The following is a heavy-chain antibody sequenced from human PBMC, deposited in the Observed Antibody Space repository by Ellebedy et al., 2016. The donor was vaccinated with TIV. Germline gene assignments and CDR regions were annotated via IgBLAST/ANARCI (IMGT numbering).Heavy chain of an antibody. CDR2: IYSGGST. V-gene: IGHV3-66*04. CDR3: ARPTGGEPAFDI. J-gene: IGHJ3*02. Sequence: GESLKISCAASGFTFSSYAMSWVRQAPGKGLEWVSVIYSGGSTYYADSVKGRFTISRDNSKNTLYLQMNSLRAEDTAVYYCARPTGGEPAFDIWGQGTMVTVSS. D-gene: IGHD3-16*01. CDR1: GFTFSSYA.